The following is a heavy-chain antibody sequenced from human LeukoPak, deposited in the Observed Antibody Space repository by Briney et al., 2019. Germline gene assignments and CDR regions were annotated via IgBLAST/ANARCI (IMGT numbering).Heavy chain of an antibody. Sequence: GGSLRLSCAASGFTFSNYAISWVRQAPGKGLEWVSGISGSGGSTFYADSVRGRFTISRDNSKNTLYLQMNSLRAEDTAVYYCAKDQYCTSTSCYVAYWGQGTLVTVSS. CDR2: ISGSGGST. CDR3: AKDQYCTSTSCYVAY. CDR1: GFTFSNYA. D-gene: IGHD2-2*01. J-gene: IGHJ4*02. V-gene: IGHV3-23*01.